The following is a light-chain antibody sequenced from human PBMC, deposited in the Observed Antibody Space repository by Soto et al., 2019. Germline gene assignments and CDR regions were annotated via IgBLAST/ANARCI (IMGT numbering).Light chain of an antibody. CDR3: GTWDSSLSAGFYV. CDR1: SSNIGNNY. J-gene: IGLJ1*01. V-gene: IGLV1-51*02. CDR2: ENN. Sequence: VLTQPPSVSAAPGQKVTISCSGSSSNIGNNYVSWYQQLPGTAPKLLIYENNKRPSGIPDRFSGSKSGTSATLGITGLQTGDEADYYCGTWDSSLSAGFYVFGTGTKVTVL.